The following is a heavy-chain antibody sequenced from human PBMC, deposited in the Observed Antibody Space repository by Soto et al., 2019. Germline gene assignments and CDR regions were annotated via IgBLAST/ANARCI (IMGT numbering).Heavy chain of an antibody. CDR2: ISSSSSYI. CDR3: ARGYSSSWFAAFDY. Sequence: EVQLVESGGGLVKPGGSLRLSCAASGFTFSSYSMNWVRQAPGKGLEWVSSISSSSSYIYYADSVKGRFTISRDSAKNSLYLQMNSLRAEDTAVYYCARGYSSSWFAAFDYWGQGTLVTVSS. V-gene: IGHV3-21*01. CDR1: GFTFSSYS. J-gene: IGHJ4*02. D-gene: IGHD6-13*01.